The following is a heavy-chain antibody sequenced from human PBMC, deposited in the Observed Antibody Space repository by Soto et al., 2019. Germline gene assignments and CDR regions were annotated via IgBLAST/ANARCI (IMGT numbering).Heavy chain of an antibody. D-gene: IGHD5-18*01. J-gene: IGHJ5*02. CDR1: GFTFRSFT. Sequence: KPGGSLRLSCAASGFTFRSFTMNWVRQAPGKGLEWVSTISSNSAYIYYTDALRGRFTISRDNAKNSLHLQMNSLRAEDTAVYYCTRDASGDSRARGSFDPWGAGTRVTVSS. V-gene: IGHV3-21*01. CDR3: TRDASGDSRARGSFDP. CDR2: ISSNSAYI.